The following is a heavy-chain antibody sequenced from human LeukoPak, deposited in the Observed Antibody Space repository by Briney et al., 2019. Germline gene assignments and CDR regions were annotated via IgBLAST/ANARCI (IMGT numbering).Heavy chain of an antibody. D-gene: IGHD7-27*01. Sequence: SETLSLTCAVYGGSFSGYYWSWIRQPPGKGLEWIGEINHSGSTNYNPSLKSRVTISVDTSKNQFSLKLSSVTAADTAVYYCARTHQKGVLPATLGIWGQGTLVTVSS. V-gene: IGHV4-34*01. CDR1: GGSFSGYY. CDR3: ARTHQKGVLPATLGI. J-gene: IGHJ3*02. CDR2: INHSGST.